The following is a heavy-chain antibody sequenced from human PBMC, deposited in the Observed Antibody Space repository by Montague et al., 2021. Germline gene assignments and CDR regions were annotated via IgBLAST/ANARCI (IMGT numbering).Heavy chain of an antibody. J-gene: IGHJ4*02. D-gene: IGHD6-19*01. CDR2: IFGDGGGT. CDR3: ASLPYSSAWPYYFDH. V-gene: IGHV3-23*01. Sequence: SLRLSCAASRFPFRTYAMSWVRQAPGKGLQWVSLIFGDGGGTFYEDSVKGRFTISRDNSKNSLYLQMNSLRAEDTAVYYCASLPYSSAWPYYFDHWGQGTLVTVSS. CDR1: RFPFRTYA.